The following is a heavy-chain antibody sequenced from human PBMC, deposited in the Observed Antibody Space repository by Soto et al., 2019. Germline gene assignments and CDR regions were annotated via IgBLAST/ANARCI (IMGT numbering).Heavy chain of an antibody. CDR1: GFSLSTSGVG. Sequence: SGPTLVNPTQTLTLTCTFSGFSLSTSGVGVGWIRQPPGKALEWLALIYWDDDKRYSPSLKSRLTITKDTSKNQVVLTMTNMEPVDTATYYCAHSNPASSWYTLDVKQWLVREGGETFDYWGQGTLVTVSS. CDR3: AHSNPASSWYTLDVKQWLVREGGETFDY. J-gene: IGHJ4*02. D-gene: IGHD6-19*01. V-gene: IGHV2-5*02. CDR2: IYWDDDK.